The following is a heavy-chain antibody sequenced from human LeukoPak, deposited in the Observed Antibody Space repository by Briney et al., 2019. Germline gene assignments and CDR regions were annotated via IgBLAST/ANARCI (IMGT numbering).Heavy chain of an antibody. CDR2: ISYDGSNK. CDR3: VRDPPRDTAMVWKY. V-gene: IGHV3-30-3*01. CDR1: GFTFSSYA. J-gene: IGHJ4*02. Sequence: PGRSLRLSCAASGFTFSSYAMHWVRQAPSKGLEWVAVISYDGSNKYYADSVKGRFTISRDNSKNTLYLQMNSLRTEDTAVYYCVRDPPRDTAMVWKYWGQGTLVTVSS. D-gene: IGHD5-18*01.